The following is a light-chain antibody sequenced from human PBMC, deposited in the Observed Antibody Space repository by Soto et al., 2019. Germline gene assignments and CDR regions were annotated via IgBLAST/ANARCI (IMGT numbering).Light chain of an antibody. CDR3: QQYGSSGT. CDR2: GAS. J-gene: IGKJ1*01. V-gene: IGKV3-20*01. Sequence: VMTQSPATLSVSPGGRATLSCWASETVATNLAWYQQKPGQAPRLLIYGASTRATGIPDRFSGSGSGTDFTLTISRLEPEDFAVYYCQQYGSSGTFGQGTKVDI. CDR1: ETVATN.